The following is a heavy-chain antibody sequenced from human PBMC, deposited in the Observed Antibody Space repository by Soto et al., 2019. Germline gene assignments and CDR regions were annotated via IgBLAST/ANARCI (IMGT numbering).Heavy chain of an antibody. D-gene: IGHD6-13*01. V-gene: IGHV1-18*01. CDR3: ARGSYSSSPYNWFDP. CDR2: ISAYNGNT. Sequence: GASVKVSCKASGYTFTSNGISWVRQAPGQGLEWMGWISAYNGNTNYAQKLQGRVTMTTDTSTSTAYMELRSLRSDDTAVYYCARGSYSSSPYNWFDPWGQGTLVTVSS. J-gene: IGHJ5*02. CDR1: GYTFTSNG.